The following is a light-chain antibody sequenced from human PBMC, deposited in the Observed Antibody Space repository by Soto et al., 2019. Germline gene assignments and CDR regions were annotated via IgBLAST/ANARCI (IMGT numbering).Light chain of an antibody. CDR3: GSFTTSRIWV. J-gene: IGLJ3*02. V-gene: IGLV2-14*01. CDR1: SSDFGDDKY. Sequence: QSALTQPASVSGSPGQSITVSCTGSSSDFGDDKYVSWYQQQPGKGPNLLIYGVNSRPSGISKRFSGSKSGNTASLTISGLQVEDEAEYFCGSFTTSRIWVFGGGTQLTVL. CDR2: GVN.